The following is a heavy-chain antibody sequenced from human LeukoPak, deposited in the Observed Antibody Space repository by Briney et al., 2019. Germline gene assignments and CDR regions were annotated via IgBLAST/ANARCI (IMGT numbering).Heavy chain of an antibody. Sequence: GGSLRLSCAASGFTFDDYAMHWVRQAPGKGLEWVSGISWNSGSIGYADSVKGRFTISRDNAKNSLCLQMNSLRAEDTALYYCAKVVSSWYDYWGQGTLVTVSS. D-gene: IGHD6-13*01. J-gene: IGHJ4*02. CDR2: ISWNSGSI. CDR1: GFTFDDYA. CDR3: AKVVSSWYDY. V-gene: IGHV3-9*01.